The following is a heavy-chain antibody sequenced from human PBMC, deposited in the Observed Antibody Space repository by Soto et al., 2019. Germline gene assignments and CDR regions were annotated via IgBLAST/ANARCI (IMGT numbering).Heavy chain of an antibody. CDR1: GGSISSGGYY. CDR3: ASTKYYYDSSGPFMDV. V-gene: IGHV4-31*03. J-gene: IGHJ6*02. Sequence: SETLSLTCTVSGGSISSGGYYWSWIRQHPGKGLEWIGYIYYSGSTYYNPSLKSRVTISVDTSKNQFSLKLSSVTAADTAVYYCASTKYYYDSSGPFMDVWGQGNTVTVS. D-gene: IGHD3-22*01. CDR2: IYYSGST.